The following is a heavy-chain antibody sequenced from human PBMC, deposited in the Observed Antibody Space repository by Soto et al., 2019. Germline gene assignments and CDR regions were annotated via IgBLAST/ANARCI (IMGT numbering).Heavy chain of an antibody. CDR1: GCNIAGFC. V-gene: IGHV5-10-1*01. CDR2: TDPSDSQT. J-gene: IGHJ4*02. CDR3: ARQIYDSDTGPNFQYYFDS. Sequence: GESLKIPCKGAGCNIAGFCVTWVRQKPGKGLEWMGRTDPSDSQTYYSPSFRGHVTISVTKSITTVFLQWSSLRASDTAMYYCARQIYDSDTGPNFQYYFDSWGQGTPVTVSS. D-gene: IGHD3-22*01.